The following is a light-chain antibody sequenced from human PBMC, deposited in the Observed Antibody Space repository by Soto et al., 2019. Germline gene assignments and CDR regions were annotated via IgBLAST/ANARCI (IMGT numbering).Light chain of an antibody. J-gene: IGLJ7*01. CDR3: QTWDTGIQV. CDR2: LNSDGSH. Sequence: QLVLTQSPSASASLGASVKLTCTLSSGHITYAIAWHQQQPEKGPRYLMKLNSDGSHTKGDGIPDRFSGSSSGAERYLTISSLQSEDEADYYCQTWDTGIQVFGGGTQLTVL. V-gene: IGLV4-69*01. CDR1: SGHITYA.